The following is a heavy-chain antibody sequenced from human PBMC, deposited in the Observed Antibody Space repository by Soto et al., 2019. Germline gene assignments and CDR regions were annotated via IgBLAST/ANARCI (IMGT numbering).Heavy chain of an antibody. CDR2: ILPFFGTA. CDR3: ARGNEFGGSSDAFDV. J-gene: IGHJ3*01. V-gene: IGHV1-69*12. Sequence: QVQLVQSGAEVKKPGSSVKVSCKASGGSFRREAINWVRQAPGQGPEWMGGILPFFGTADYAQKFQGRVTLTADVSTATVYMELSSLRFEDTAVYYCARGNEFGGSSDAFDVWGQGTMVIVSS. CDR1: GGSFRREA. D-gene: IGHD2-15*01.